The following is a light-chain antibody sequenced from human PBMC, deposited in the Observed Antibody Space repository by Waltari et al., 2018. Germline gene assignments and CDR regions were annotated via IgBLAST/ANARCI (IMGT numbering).Light chain of an antibody. Sequence: QSALTQPASVSGSPGQSITISCPGTSSDVGGYNYVSWYQQHPGKAPKLMIYDVSKRPSGVSNRFSGSKSGNTASLTISGLQAEDEADYYCSSYTSSSTALVFGGGTKLTVL. J-gene: IGLJ3*02. CDR3: SSYTSSSTALV. CDR2: DVS. CDR1: SSDVGGYNY. V-gene: IGLV2-14*01.